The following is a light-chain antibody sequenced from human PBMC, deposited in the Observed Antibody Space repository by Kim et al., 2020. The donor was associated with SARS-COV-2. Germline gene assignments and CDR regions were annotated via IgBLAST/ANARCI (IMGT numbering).Light chain of an antibody. CDR1: QSLLHSNGYNY. V-gene: IGKV2-28*01. Sequence: DIVMTQSPLSLPVTPGEPASISCRSSQSLLHSNGYNYLDWYLQKPGQSPQLLIYLGSNRASGVPDRFSGSGSGTDFKLKISRVEAEDVGVYYCMQALQTPRTFGQGTKLEI. CDR2: LGS. J-gene: IGKJ2*01. CDR3: MQALQTPRT.